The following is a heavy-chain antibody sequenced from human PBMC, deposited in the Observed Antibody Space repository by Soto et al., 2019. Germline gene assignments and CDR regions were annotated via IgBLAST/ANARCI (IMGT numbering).Heavy chain of an antibody. CDR2: VYYSGST. V-gene: IGHV4-59*01. D-gene: IGHD3-9*01. J-gene: IGHJ5*02. Sequence: SETLSLTCTVSGGSISNYYWTWVRQPPGKGLEWIGYVYYSGSTNYDPSLESRVTISIDASKNQFSLKMKSVTAADTAVYYCVRDYLLTGFDPWGQGALVTVSS. CDR1: GGSISNYY. CDR3: VRDYLLTGFDP.